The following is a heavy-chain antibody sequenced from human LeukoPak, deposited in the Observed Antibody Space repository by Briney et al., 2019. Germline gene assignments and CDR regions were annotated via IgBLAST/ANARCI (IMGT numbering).Heavy chain of an antibody. CDR3: ARGVSDGSSYYYYMDV. CDR1: GGSISSGSYY. CDR2: IYTSGST. D-gene: IGHD6-6*01. Sequence: SQTLSLTCTVSGGSISSGSYYWSWIRQPAGKGLGRIGRIYTSGSTNYNPSLKSRVTISVDTSKNQFSLKLSSVTAADTAVYYCARGVSDGSSYYYYMDVWGKGTTVTVSS. V-gene: IGHV4-61*02. J-gene: IGHJ6*03.